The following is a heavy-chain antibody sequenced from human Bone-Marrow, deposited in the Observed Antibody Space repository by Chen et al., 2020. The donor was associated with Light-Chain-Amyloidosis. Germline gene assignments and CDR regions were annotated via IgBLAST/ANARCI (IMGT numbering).Heavy chain of an antibody. CDR2: QCFNGND. CDR3: ARDSIEGPTDFDY. J-gene: IGHJ4*02. D-gene: IGHD3-3*02. Sequence: VQLVESGGGLVQPGGSLRLSCAASGFTFSDFGFNWVRQAPGKGLEWWGVQCFNGNDNYADSVRGRFTISRDSSKNMLFLQLNSLRVEDTAIYYCARDSIEGPTDFDYWGQGTLVTVSS. V-gene: IGHV3-33*08. CDR1: GFTFSDFG.